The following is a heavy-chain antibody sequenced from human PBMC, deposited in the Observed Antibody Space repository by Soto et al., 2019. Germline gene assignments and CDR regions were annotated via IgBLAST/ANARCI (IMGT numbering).Heavy chain of an antibody. D-gene: IGHD1-26*01. V-gene: IGHV4-59*08. CDR2: IYYSGST. Sequence: SATLSLTCTVSGGSISSYYWSWIRQPPGKGLEWIGYIYYSGSTNYNPSLKSRVTISVDTSKNQFSLKLSSVTAADTAVYYCARRYGGNLDYWGQGTLVT. CDR1: GGSISSYY. J-gene: IGHJ4*02. CDR3: ARRYGGNLDY.